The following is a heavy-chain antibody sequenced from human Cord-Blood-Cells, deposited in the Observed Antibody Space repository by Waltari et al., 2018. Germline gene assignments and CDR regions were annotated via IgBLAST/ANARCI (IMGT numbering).Heavy chain of an antibody. D-gene: IGHD6-6*01. CDR3: AKEAWFYSSSYYFDY. CDR2: ISYDGSNK. Sequence: QVQLVESGGGVVQPGRSLRLSCAASGFTFSSYGMHWVRQTPGKGLEWVAVISYDGSNKYYADSVKGRFTISRDNSKNTLYLQMNSLRAEDTAVYYCAKEAWFYSSSYYFDYWGQGTLVTVSS. CDR1: GFTFSSYG. V-gene: IGHV3-30*18. J-gene: IGHJ4*02.